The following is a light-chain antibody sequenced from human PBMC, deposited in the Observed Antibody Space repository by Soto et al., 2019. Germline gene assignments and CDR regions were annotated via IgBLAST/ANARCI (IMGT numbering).Light chain of an antibody. CDR3: QQDIIYY. CDR1: QSISSW. Sequence: DMKTTQSPSTLSSQVGDGVTMTCRASQSISSWLAWYQQEPGKAPKLLIYDASSLESGVPSRFSGSGSGTEFTLTISSLQPDDFATYYGQQDIIYYFCQGTRLENK. CDR2: DAS. V-gene: IGKV1-5*01. J-gene: IGKJ5*01.